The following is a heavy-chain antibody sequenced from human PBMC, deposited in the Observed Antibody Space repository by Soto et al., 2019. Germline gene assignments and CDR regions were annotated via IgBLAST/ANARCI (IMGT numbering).Heavy chain of an antibody. CDR1: GYTFTSYA. Sequence: ASVKVSCKASGYTFTSYAMHWVRQAPGQRLEGMGWINAGNGNTKYSQKFQGRVTITRDTSASTAYMELSSLRSEDTAVYYCARDTVATISFFDYWGQGTLVTVSS. D-gene: IGHD5-12*01. J-gene: IGHJ4*02. CDR3: ARDTVATISFFDY. V-gene: IGHV1-3*01. CDR2: INAGNGNT.